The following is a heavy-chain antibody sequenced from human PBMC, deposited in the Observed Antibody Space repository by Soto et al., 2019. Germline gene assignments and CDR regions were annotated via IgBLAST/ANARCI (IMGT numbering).Heavy chain of an antibody. D-gene: IGHD3-22*01. J-gene: IGHJ4*02. V-gene: IGHV4-38-2*01. Sequence: SETLSLTCAVSGDSISSGYYWGWIRQPPGKGLEWIGSIYHSGSTYYNPSLKSRVTISVDTSKNQFSLKLSSVTAADPAVYYCARISGYLDYWGQGTLVTVSS. CDR3: ARISGYLDY. CDR2: IYHSGST. CDR1: GDSISSGYY.